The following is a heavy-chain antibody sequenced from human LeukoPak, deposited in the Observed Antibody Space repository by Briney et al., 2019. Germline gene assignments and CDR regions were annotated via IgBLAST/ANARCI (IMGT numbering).Heavy chain of an antibody. CDR1: DGSFSGYY. Sequence: SETLSLTCAVYDGSFSGYYWSWIRQPPGKGLEWIGEINHSGSTNYNPSLKSRVTISVDTSKNQFSLKLSSVTAADTAVYYCARGLDYYGSGSYYNSWGQGTLVTVSS. V-gene: IGHV4-34*01. CDR3: ARGLDYYGSGSYYNS. J-gene: IGHJ4*02. CDR2: INHSGST. D-gene: IGHD3-10*01.